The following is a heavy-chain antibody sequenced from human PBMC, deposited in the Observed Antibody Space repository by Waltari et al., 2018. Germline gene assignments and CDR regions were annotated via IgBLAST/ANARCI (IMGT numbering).Heavy chain of an antibody. V-gene: IGHV1-18*01. CDR3: ARDTLIVGGTLGDY. J-gene: IGHJ4*02. Sequence: QVQLVQSGAEMKKPGASVRVSCKASGYTFTRYGFSWVRQAPGQGIGWLGGISGNIGHTNYAENGQDRLTMTTAASTSTAYMELTNLRYDDTAMYYCARDTLIVGGTLGDYWGQGTLVTVSS. D-gene: IGHD1-26*01. CDR2: ISGNIGHT. CDR1: GYTFTRYG.